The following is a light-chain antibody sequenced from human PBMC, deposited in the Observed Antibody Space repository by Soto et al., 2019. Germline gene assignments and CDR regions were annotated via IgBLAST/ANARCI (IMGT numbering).Light chain of an antibody. V-gene: IGKV3-11*01. Sequence: EIVLTQSPATLSLSPGERATLSCRACQSVSRRLAWYQPKPGQAPRLLIYDASNRATGIPARFSGSGSGTVFTLTITSLEPEAFPDYYCQRHNNWPPITCGGRTKVEIK. CDR3: QRHNNWPPIT. CDR1: QSVSRR. J-gene: IGKJ4*02. CDR2: DAS.